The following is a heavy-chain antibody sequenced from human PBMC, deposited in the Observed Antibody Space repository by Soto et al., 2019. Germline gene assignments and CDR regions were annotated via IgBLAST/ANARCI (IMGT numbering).Heavy chain of an antibody. J-gene: IGHJ1*01. D-gene: IGHD2-8*01. CDR2: ISGSGNKT. V-gene: IGHV3-23*01. CDR3: ARESKWYGGQYFQD. Sequence: EVQLLQSGGGLAQPGTSLRLSCAASGFTFSNLAMPWVRQAPGKGLEWVSTISGSGNKTDYADSVKGGFRVSRDNSKDTLYLQMDSLRADDTALYFCARESKWYGGQYFQDWGQGTLVTVSS. CDR1: GFTFSNLA.